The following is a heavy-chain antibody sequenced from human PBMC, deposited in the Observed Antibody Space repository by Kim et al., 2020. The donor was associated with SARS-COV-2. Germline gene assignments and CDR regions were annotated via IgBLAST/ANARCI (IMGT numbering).Heavy chain of an antibody. Sequence: SETLSLTCTVSGASISSYYWSWIRQPPGKGLEWIGFVYYSGDSNYNPSLKSRVTMSVDTSKSQFSLKLNSVTAADTAIYYCARGGEDPHFYYFYEMDVWGQGTTVTVSS. CDR2: VYYSGDS. CDR1: GASISSYY. J-gene: IGHJ6*02. V-gene: IGHV4-59*13. CDR3: ARGGEDPHFYYFYEMDV. D-gene: IGHD3-16*01.